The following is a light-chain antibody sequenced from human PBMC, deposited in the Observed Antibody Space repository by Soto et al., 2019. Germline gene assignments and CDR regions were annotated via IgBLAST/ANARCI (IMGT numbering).Light chain of an antibody. CDR1: KLGDKY. CDR2: QDN. CDR3: QAWDSTTAV. V-gene: IGLV3-1*01. Sequence: ELTQPPSVSVSPGQTASITCPGDKLGDKYACWYQQKPGQSPVLVIYQDNKRPSGIPERFSGSNSGNTATRTISGTQAMDEADYYCQAWDSTTAVFGTGTKLTVL. J-gene: IGLJ1*01.